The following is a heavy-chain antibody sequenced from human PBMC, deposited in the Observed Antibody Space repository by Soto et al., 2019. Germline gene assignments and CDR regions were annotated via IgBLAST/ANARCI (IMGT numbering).Heavy chain of an antibody. CDR3: AKDRGSSSWYNSEGYFDY. CDR2: MSPSGAEK. D-gene: IGHD6-13*01. Sequence: PGGSLRLSCVASGFSFNTNVLHWVRQAPGKGLEWVAVMSPSGAEKYYTDSVRGRFTISRDNSKNTLYLQMNSLRAEDTAVYYCAKDRGSSSWYNSEGYFDYWGQGTLVTVSS. CDR1: GFSFNTNV. J-gene: IGHJ4*02. V-gene: IGHV3-30*18.